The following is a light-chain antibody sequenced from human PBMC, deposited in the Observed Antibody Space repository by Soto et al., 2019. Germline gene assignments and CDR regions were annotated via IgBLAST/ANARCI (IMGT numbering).Light chain of an antibody. J-gene: IGLJ3*02. Sequence: QAVVTQEPSLSVSPGGTVTLTCGLSSGSVSTHSYPSWYQQTPGQAPRTLIYSTNTRSSGVPHRFSGSILGNKAALTITGAQADDESDYYCVLYMGSGISVFGGGTKLTVL. CDR3: VLYMGSGISV. V-gene: IGLV8-61*01. CDR1: SGSVSTHSY. CDR2: STN.